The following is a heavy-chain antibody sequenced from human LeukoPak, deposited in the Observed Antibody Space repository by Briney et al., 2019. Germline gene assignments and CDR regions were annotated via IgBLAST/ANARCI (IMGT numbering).Heavy chain of an antibody. CDR1: GFTFSSYW. CDR3: ASWQYSGYSSSGYNPRYFQH. D-gene: IGHD6-13*01. J-gene: IGHJ1*01. Sequence: GGSLRLSCAASGFTFSSYWMSWVRQAPGKGLEWVANIKQDGSEKYYVDSVKGRFTISRDNAKNSLYLQMNSLRAEDTAVYYCASWQYSGYSSSGYNPRYFQHWGQGPLVTVSS. V-gene: IGHV3-7*01. CDR2: IKQDGSEK.